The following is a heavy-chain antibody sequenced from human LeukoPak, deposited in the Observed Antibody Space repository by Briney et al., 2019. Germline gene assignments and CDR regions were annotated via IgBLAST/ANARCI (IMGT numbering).Heavy chain of an antibody. CDR1: GGPFSGYF. Sequence: PSETLSLTCAVSGGPFSGYFWSWIRQSSGKGLEWIGEIHNSGTTNYNPSLNSRVTISEDTSKNQFYLNLSSVTAADTAVYYCARRCNYNLGSFPFDFWGQGTLVTVSS. CDR2: IHNSGTT. J-gene: IGHJ4*02. V-gene: IGHV4-34*01. CDR3: ARRCNYNLGSFPFDF. D-gene: IGHD3-10*01.